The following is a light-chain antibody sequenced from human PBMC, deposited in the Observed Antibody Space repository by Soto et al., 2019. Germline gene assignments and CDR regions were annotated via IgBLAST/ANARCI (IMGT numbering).Light chain of an antibody. CDR1: QSLLYFDGNIY. CDR2: KVS. J-gene: IGKJ5*01. CDR3: MQGTHWPFA. Sequence: DVVMTQSPLSLPVTLGQPASISCRSSQSLLYFDGNIYVNWFQQRPGQSPRRLIYKVSNRDSGVPDRFSGSGAGTDFTLKISRVEADDVGLYYGMQGTHWPFAFGQGTRLESK. V-gene: IGKV2-30*01.